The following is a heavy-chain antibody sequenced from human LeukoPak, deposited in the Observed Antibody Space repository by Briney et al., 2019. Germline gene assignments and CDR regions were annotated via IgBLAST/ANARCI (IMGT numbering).Heavy chain of an antibody. CDR1: GGSISSGGYS. Sequence: PSETLSLTCAVSGGSISSGGYSWSWIRQPPGKGLEWIGYIYHSGSTYYNPSLKSRVTISVDRSKNQFSLKLSSVTAADTAVYYCATFTWFGEHLDYWGQGTLVTVSS. V-gene: IGHV4-30-2*01. J-gene: IGHJ4*02. CDR2: IYHSGST. CDR3: ATFTWFGEHLDY. D-gene: IGHD3-10*01.